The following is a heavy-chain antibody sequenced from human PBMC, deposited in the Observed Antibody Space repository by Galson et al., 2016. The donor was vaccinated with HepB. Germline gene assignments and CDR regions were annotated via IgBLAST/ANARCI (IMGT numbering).Heavy chain of an antibody. CDR3: ARLRYYDILTRSFGMDV. CDR1: GYRFSEYW. Sequence: QSGAEVTKPGESLRISCKVSGYRFSEYWISWVRQVPGKGLEWMARIDPSDSYTNYSPSFQGHVTVSVDKSITTAYLQWRSLKASDTAIYYCARLRYYDILTRSFGMDVWGQGTTVTVSS. CDR2: IDPSDSYT. D-gene: IGHD3-9*01. J-gene: IGHJ6*02. V-gene: IGHV5-10-1*01.